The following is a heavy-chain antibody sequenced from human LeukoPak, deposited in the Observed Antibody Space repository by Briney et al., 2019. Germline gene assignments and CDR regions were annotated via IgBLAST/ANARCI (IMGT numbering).Heavy chain of an antibody. CDR2: ISTSSSYI. Sequence: KPGGSLRLSCAASGFTLSSYSMNWVRQAPGKGLEWVSSISTSSSYIYYADSVKGRFTISRDNAKNSVYLQMNSLRAEDTAVYYCARGGSGNWNAPFDYWGQGTLVTVSS. V-gene: IGHV3-21*01. CDR3: ARGGSGNWNAPFDY. J-gene: IGHJ4*02. D-gene: IGHD1-1*01. CDR1: GFTLSSYS.